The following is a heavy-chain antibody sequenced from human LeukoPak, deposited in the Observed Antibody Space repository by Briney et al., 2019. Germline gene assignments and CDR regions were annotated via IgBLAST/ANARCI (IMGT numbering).Heavy chain of an antibody. V-gene: IGHV1-69*13. CDR2: IIPIFGTA. Sequence: SVKVSCKASGGTFSSYAISWVRQAPGQGLEWMGGIIPIFGTANYAQKFQGRVTITADESTSTAYMELSSLRSEDTAVYYCAKDRQSHTGLGAFDIWGQGTMVTVSS. J-gene: IGHJ3*02. CDR1: GGTFSSYA. D-gene: IGHD2-8*02. CDR3: AKDRQSHTGLGAFDI.